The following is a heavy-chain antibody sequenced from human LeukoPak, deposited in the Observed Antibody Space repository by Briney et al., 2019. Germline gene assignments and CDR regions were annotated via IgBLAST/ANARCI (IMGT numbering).Heavy chain of an antibody. CDR3: ARGHTAVTRHFDF. CDR1: GFTFSSYA. Sequence: GGSLRLSCEASGFTFSSYAMSWVRQAPGKGLEWVSAISGSAARTFYADSVKGRFTISRDNSKNTLSLQMNSLRAEDTAVYYCARGHTAVTRHFDFWGQGTLVTVSS. J-gene: IGHJ4*02. V-gene: IGHV3-23*01. D-gene: IGHD4-17*01. CDR2: ISGSAART.